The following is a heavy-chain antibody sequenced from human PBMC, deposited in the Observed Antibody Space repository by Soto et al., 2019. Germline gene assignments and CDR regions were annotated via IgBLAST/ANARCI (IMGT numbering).Heavy chain of an antibody. CDR2: INHSGST. J-gene: IGHJ6*02. CDR1: GGSFSGYY. CDR3: ARVGGGYYYYYGMDV. D-gene: IGHD3-16*01. Sequence: SETLSLTCAVYGGSFSGYYWSWIRQPPGKGLEWIGEINHSGSTNYNPSLKSRVTISVDTSKNQISLKLSSVTAADTAVYYCARVGGGYYYYYGMDVWGQGTTVTVSS. V-gene: IGHV4-34*01.